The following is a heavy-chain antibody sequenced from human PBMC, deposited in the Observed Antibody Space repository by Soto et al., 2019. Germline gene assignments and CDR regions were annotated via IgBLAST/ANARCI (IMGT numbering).Heavy chain of an antibody. CDR3: ARDLERVFDY. Sequence: QVQLVESGGGVVQPGRSLRLSCAASGFTFSSYAMHWVRQAPGKGLEWVAVIAYDGRNKYYADSVKGRFTISSDNSKNTLYLQMNSLRIEDTAVYYCARDLERVFDYWGQGTLVTVSS. CDR1: GFTFSSYA. D-gene: IGHD1-1*01. CDR2: IAYDGRNK. V-gene: IGHV3-30*04. J-gene: IGHJ4*02.